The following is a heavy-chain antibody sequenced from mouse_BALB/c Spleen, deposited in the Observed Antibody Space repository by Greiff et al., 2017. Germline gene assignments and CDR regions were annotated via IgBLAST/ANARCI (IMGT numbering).Heavy chain of an antibody. Sequence: VQLKESGPGLVKPSQSLSLTCTVTGYSITSDYAWNCIRQFPGNKLEWMGYISYSGSTSYNPSLNSRISITRDTSKNQFFLQLNSVTTEDTATDYCARDTTVVAIYWYFDVWGAGTTVTVSS. J-gene: IGHJ1*01. CDR2: ISYSGST. V-gene: IGHV3-2*02. CDR1: GYSITSDYA. D-gene: IGHD1-1*01. CDR3: ARDTTVVAIYWYFDV.